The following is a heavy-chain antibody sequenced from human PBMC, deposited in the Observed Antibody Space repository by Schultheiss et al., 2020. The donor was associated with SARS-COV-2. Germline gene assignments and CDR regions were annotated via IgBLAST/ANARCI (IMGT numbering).Heavy chain of an antibody. CDR3: AVDSSGYLDAFDI. V-gene: IGHV4-39*07. CDR2: INHSGST. Sequence: SETLSLTCTVSGGSISSGGYHWSWIRQPPGKGLEWIGEINHSGSTNYNPSLKSRVTISVDTSKNQFSLKLSSVTAADTAVYYCAVDSSGYLDAFDIWGQGTMVTVSS. D-gene: IGHD3-22*01. J-gene: IGHJ3*02. CDR1: GGSISSGGYH.